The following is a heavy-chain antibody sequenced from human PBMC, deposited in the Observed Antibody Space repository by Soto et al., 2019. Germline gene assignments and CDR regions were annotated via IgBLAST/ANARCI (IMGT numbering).Heavy chain of an antibody. CDR2: ISGSGGST. CDR1: GFTFSSYA. J-gene: IGHJ4*02. Sequence: PGGSLRLSCAASGFTFSSYAMSWVRQAPGKGLEWVSAISGSGGSTYYADSVKGRFTISRDNSKNTLYLQMNSLRAEDTAVYYCAKVKYSYGYGWRPEYYFDYWGQGTLVTVSS. D-gene: IGHD5-18*01. CDR3: AKVKYSYGYGWRPEYYFDY. V-gene: IGHV3-23*01.